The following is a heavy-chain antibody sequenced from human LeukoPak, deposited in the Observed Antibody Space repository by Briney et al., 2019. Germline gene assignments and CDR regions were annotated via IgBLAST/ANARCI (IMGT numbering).Heavy chain of an antibody. V-gene: IGHV1-8*01. D-gene: IGHD6-19*01. J-gene: IGHJ4*02. Sequence: ASVKVSCKASGYTFTSYDINWVRQATGQGLEWMGWMNPNSGNTGYAQKFQGRVTMTRNTSISTAYMELSSLRSEDTAVYYYARGQQWLAGGAFDYWGQGTLVTVSS. CDR3: ARGQQWLAGGAFDY. CDR2: MNPNSGNT. CDR1: GYTFTSYD.